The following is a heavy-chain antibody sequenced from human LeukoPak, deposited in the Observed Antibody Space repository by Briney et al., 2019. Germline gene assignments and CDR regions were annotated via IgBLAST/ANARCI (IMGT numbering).Heavy chain of an antibody. V-gene: IGHV1-69*01. J-gene: IGHJ5*02. D-gene: IGHD5-18*01. CDR3: ARDAEDTAMASWP. CDR2: IIPIFGTA. CDR1: GGTFSSYA. Sequence: SSVKVSCKASGGTFSSYAISWVRQAPGQELEWMGGIIPIFGTANYAQKFQGRVTITADESTSAAYMELSSLRSEDTAVYYCARDAEDTAMASWPWGQGTLVTVSS.